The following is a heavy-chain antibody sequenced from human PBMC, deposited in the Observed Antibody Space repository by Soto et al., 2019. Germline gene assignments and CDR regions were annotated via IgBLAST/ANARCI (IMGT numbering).Heavy chain of an antibody. V-gene: IGHV4-39*01. CDR2: ISYSGDS. J-gene: IGHJ5*02. Sequence: QLQLQESGPGLVTPSETLSLSCTVSGDSISSSGYCWTRIRQPPGKGLEWVGAISYSGDSFYNPSLKSGVSVSGETSKHQFSLKMLSVTAADTAVYYCAGGGAIAVAQAWGQGTLVTVSS. D-gene: IGHD6-19*01. CDR1: GDSISSSGYC. CDR3: AGGGAIAVAQA.